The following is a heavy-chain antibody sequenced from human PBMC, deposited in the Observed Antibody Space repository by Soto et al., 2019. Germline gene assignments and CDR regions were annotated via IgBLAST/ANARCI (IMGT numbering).Heavy chain of an antibody. Sequence: GGSLRLSCAASGFTFSSFWMHWVRQAPGKGLVWVSRINSDGSSTTYADSVKGRFTISRDNAKNTLSLQMNSLRAEDTAVYYCARDPRGRGSYYNYDYYGMDVWGQGTTVTVSS. J-gene: IGHJ6*02. V-gene: IGHV3-74*01. CDR3: ARDPRGRGSYYNYDYYGMDV. CDR2: INSDGSST. D-gene: IGHD1-26*01. CDR1: GFTFSSFW.